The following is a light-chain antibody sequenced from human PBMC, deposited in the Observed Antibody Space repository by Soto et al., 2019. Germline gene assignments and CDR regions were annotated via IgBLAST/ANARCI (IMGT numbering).Light chain of an antibody. V-gene: IGKV3-15*01. CDR3: QQYGSSPPIT. CDR2: GAS. CDR1: QSVNNN. J-gene: IGKJ4*01. Sequence: EIVMTQSPATLSVSPGERATLSCRASQSVNNNLAWYQQKPGQAPSLLIYGASTRATGIPARFSGSGSGTEFTLTISSLQSEDFAVYYCQQYGSSPPITFGGGTKVEIK.